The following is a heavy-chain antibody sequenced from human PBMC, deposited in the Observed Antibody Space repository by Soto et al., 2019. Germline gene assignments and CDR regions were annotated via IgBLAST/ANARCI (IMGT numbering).Heavy chain of an antibody. CDR1: GGSFSGYY. D-gene: IGHD3-16*01. V-gene: IGHV4-34*01. CDR3: ARVRFHFEDAFDI. CDR2: INHSGST. J-gene: IGHJ3*02. Sequence: SETLSLTCAVYGGSFSGYYWSWIRQPPGKGLEWIGEINHSGSTNYNPSLKSRVTISVDTSKNQFSLKRSSVTAADTAVYYCARVRFHFEDAFDIWGQGTMVTVSS.